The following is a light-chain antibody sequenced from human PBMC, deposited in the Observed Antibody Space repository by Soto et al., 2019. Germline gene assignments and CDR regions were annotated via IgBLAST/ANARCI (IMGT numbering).Light chain of an antibody. J-gene: IGKJ5*01. CDR3: QQYGSSPIT. CDR2: GAS. Sequence: EIGMTQSPATLSVSPGERATLSCRASQSVISSYLAWYQQKPGQAHRLLIYGASSRATGIPDRFSGSGSGTDFTLTISRLEPEDFAVYYCQQYGSSPITFGQGTRLEIK. V-gene: IGKV3-20*01. CDR1: QSVISSY.